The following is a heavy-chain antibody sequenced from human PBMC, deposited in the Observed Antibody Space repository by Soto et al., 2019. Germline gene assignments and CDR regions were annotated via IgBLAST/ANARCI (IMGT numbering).Heavy chain of an antibody. D-gene: IGHD3-10*01. V-gene: IGHV3-23*01. CDR3: AKDVYLLYGSGSPGFDP. Sequence: GGSLRLSCAASGFTFSSDSMSWVRQAPGKGLEWVSAISGSGGSTYYADSVKGRFTISRDNSKNTLYLQMNSLRAEDTAVYYCAKDVYLLYGSGSPGFDPWGQGTLVTVSS. J-gene: IGHJ5*02. CDR1: GFTFSSDS. CDR2: ISGSGGST.